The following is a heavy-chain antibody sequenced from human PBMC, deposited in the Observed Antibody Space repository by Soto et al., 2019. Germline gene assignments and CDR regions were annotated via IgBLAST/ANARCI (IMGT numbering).Heavy chain of an antibody. CDR2: IGTAGDT. D-gene: IGHD3-3*01. V-gene: IGHV3-13*01. J-gene: IGHJ4*02. Sequence: GGSLRLSCAASGFTFSSYDMHWVRQATGKGLEWVSAIGTAGDTYYPGSVKGRFTISRENAKNSLYLQMNSLRAEDTAVYYCARGTYYDFWSGQKKDLAIDYWGQGTLVTVSS. CDR1: GFTFSSYD. CDR3: ARGTYYDFWSGQKKDLAIDY.